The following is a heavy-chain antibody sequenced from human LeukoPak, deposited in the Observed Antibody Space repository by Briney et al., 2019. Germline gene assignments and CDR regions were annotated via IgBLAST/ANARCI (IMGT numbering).Heavy chain of an antibody. CDR3: ARGPGYSYGLGTYFDY. D-gene: IGHD5-18*01. CDR2: ISGGGDVT. J-gene: IGHJ4*02. CDR1: DFNFITYA. Sequence: GGSLRLSCAASDFNFITYAMSWVRQAPGKGLEWVSIISGGGDVTHYADSVKGRFTISRDNSKNTLYLQMNSLRVEDTAVYYCARGPGYSYGLGTYFDYWGQGTLVTVSS. V-gene: IGHV3-23*01.